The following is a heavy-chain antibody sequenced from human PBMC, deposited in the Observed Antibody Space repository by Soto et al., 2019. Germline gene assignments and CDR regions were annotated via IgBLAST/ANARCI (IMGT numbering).Heavy chain of an antibody. V-gene: IGHV1-8*01. Sequence: ASVKVSCKASGYTFTSYDINWVRQATGQGLEWMGWMNPNSGNTGYAQKFQGRVTMTRNTSISTAYMELSSLRSEDTAVYYCARERIAAPHNWFDPWGQGTLVTVSS. CDR3: ARERIAAPHNWFDP. CDR2: MNPNSGNT. CDR1: GYTFTSYD. D-gene: IGHD6-6*01. J-gene: IGHJ5*02.